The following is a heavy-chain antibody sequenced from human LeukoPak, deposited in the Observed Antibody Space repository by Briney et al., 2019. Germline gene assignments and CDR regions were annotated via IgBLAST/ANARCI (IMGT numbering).Heavy chain of an antibody. D-gene: IGHD3-3*01. CDR2: INHSGST. Sequence: SETLSLTCAVYGGSFSGYYWSWIRQPPGKGLEWIGEINHSGSTNYNPSLESRVTISVDTSKNQFSLKLNSVTAADTAVYYCARGGAPDYDFWSGYYNYYYGMDVWGQGTTVTVSS. V-gene: IGHV4-34*01. CDR1: GGSFSGYY. J-gene: IGHJ6*02. CDR3: ARGGAPDYDFWSGYYNYYYGMDV.